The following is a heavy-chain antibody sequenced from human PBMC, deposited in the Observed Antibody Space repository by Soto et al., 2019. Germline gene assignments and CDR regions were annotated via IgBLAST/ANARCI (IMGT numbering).Heavy chain of an antibody. CDR1: SDSISSRNC. Sequence: PSETLSLTGAVSSDSISSRNCCSWVRQSPGRGLEWIGEIYYSVTTNHNPSLKSRVTISVDKSQNQVSLKLSSVTAADTAIYYCASGNRESLAIDNWGRGTLVTFSS. V-gene: IGHV4-4*02. D-gene: IGHD1-26*01. CDR2: IYYSVTT. J-gene: IGHJ4*02. CDR3: ASGNRESLAIDN.